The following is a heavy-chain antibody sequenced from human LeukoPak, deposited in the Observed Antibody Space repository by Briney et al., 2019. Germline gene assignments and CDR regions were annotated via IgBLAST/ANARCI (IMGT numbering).Heavy chain of an antibody. J-gene: IGHJ5*02. CDR3: ARDPDYGGNQPSGWFDP. CDR1: GGTFSSYA. Sequence: SVKVSCKASGGTFSSYAISWVRQAPGQGLEWMGGIIPIFGTANYAQKFQGRVTITADESTSTAYMELSSLRSEDTAVYYCARDPDYGGNQPSGWFDPWGQGTLVTVSS. CDR2: IIPIFGTA. D-gene: IGHD4-23*01. V-gene: IGHV1-69*01.